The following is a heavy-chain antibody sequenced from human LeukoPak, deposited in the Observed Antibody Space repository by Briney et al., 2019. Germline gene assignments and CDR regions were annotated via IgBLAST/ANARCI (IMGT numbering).Heavy chain of an antibody. CDR1: GGSFSGYY. CDR3: ARDPSNSAFKGMQGGDY. CDR2: IFHSANT. Sequence: PSETLSLTCAVYGGSFSGYYWSWIRQPPGKGLEWIGSIFHSANTYYNPSLKSRVTISVDTSKNQFSLRMSSVTAADTAVYYCARDPSNSAFKGMQGGDYWGQGTLVTVSS. J-gene: IGHJ4*02. D-gene: IGHD3-16*01. V-gene: IGHV4-34*12.